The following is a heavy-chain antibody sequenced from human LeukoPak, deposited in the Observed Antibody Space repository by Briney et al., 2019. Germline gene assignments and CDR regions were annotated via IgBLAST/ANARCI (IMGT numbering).Heavy chain of an antibody. J-gene: IGHJ6*02. CDR3: SRDGPVSLAGPGDYYYYYGMDV. CDR2: IIPILGIA. CDR1: GGTFSSYA. V-gene: IGHV1-69*04. D-gene: IGHD6-13*01. Sequence: SVKVSCKASGGTFSSYAISWVRQAPGQGLEWMGRIIPILGIANYAQKFQGRVTITADKSTSTAYMELSSPRSEDTAVYYCSRDGPVSLAGPGDYYYYYGMDVWAKGPRSPSP.